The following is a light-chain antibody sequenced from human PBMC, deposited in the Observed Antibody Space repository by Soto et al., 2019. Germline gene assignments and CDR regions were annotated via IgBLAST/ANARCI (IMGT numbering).Light chain of an antibody. J-gene: IGLJ1*01. Sequence: QSVLTRPPSASGSPGQSVTISCTGTSSDIGAYIYVSWYQQHPGKAPKLMISEVSRRPSGVPERFSGSKSGNTASLTVSGLQADDEAHYYCSSYAGSNNFVFGTGTKATVL. CDR2: EVS. CDR3: SSYAGSNNFV. CDR1: SSDIGAYIY. V-gene: IGLV2-8*01.